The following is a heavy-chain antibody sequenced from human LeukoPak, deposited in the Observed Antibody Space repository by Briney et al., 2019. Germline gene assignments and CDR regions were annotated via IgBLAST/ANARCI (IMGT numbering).Heavy chain of an antibody. D-gene: IGHD3-9*01. V-gene: IGHV3-11*06. Sequence: GGSLRLSCAASGFTFSDYYMSWIRQAPGKGLEWVSSISSSSSYIYYADSVKGRFTISRDNAKNSLYLQMNSLRAEDTAVYYCARDRTHYDILTGYDYWGQGTLVTVSS. CDR2: ISSSSSYI. J-gene: IGHJ4*02. CDR1: GFTFSDYY. CDR3: ARDRTHYDILTGYDY.